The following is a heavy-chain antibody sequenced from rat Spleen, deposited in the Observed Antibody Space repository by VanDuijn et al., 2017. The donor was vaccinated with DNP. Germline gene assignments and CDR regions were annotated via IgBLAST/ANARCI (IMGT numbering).Heavy chain of an antibody. D-gene: IGHD1-1*01. CDR1: GFTFSDYY. V-gene: IGHV5-22*01. CDR3: ARPMDYYSGGFAY. J-gene: IGHJ3*01. Sequence: EVQLVESGGGLVQPGRSLKLSCAASGFTFSDYYMAWVRQAPKKGLEWVAYSTFDGGSTYYRDSVKGRFTICRDNAKSTLYLQMNSLRSEDMATYYCARPMDYYSGGFAYWGQGTLVTVSS. CDR2: STFDGGST.